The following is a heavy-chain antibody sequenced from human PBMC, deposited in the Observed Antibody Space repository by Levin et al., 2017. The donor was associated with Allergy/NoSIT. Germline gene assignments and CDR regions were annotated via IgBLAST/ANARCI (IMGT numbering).Heavy chain of an antibody. D-gene: IGHD3-10*01. CDR3: ARDYFGSGSSWVSLDI. V-gene: IGHV3-53*01. J-gene: IGHJ3*02. Sequence: GGSLRLSCAASGFTVSNYYMNWLRQAPGKGLEWVSLIHDDGDTYYADSVKGRFTLSRDSSKNTLSLQMNSLRAEDTAVYYCARDYFGSGSSWVSLDIWGQGTMVSVSA. CDR1: GFTVSNYY. CDR2: IHDDGDT.